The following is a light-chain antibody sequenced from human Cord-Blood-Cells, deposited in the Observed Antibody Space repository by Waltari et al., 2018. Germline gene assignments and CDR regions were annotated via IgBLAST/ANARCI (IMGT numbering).Light chain of an antibody. CDR1: SSDVGGYNY. J-gene: IGLJ3*02. CDR3: SSYTSSSTWV. CDR2: DVS. Sequence: QSALTQPRSVSGSPGQSVTISCTGTSSDVGGYNYVSWYQQHPGKAPKLMIYDVSKRPSGVSNRFSGSKCGNTASLTISGLQAEDEADYYCSSYTSSSTWVFGGGTKLTVL. V-gene: IGLV2-11*01.